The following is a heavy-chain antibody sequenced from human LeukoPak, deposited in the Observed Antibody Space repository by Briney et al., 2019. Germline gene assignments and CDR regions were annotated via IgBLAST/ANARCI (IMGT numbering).Heavy chain of an antibody. V-gene: IGHV3-23*01. CDR2: IRSTGINT. CDR1: GFTLSSYA. D-gene: IGHD2-8*01. Sequence: GGSLRLSCAASGFTLSSYAMSWVRQAPGKGLEWLSAIRSTGINTYYADSVKGRFTISRDNSKNTLFLQMNSLRAEDTAVYYCAKDLMPAAPTRFDFWGQGTLVTVSS. CDR3: AKDLMPAAPTRFDF. J-gene: IGHJ4*02.